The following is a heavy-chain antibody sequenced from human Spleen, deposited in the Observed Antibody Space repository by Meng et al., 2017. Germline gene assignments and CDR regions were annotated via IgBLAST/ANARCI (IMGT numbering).Heavy chain of an antibody. CDR3: ARLDITMVRGAPGAFDY. CDR2: IYPGDSDT. J-gene: IGHJ4*02. D-gene: IGHD3-10*01. Sequence: GESLKISCKGSGYSFTSYWIGWVRQMPGKGLEWMGIIYPGDSDTRYSPSFQGQVTISADKSISTAYLQWSSLKASDTAMYYCARLDITMVRGAPGAFDYWGQGTLVTVSS. CDR1: GYSFTSYW. V-gene: IGHV5-51*01.